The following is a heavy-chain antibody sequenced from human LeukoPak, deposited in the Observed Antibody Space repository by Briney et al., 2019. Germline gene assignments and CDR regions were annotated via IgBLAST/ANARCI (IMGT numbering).Heavy chain of an antibody. D-gene: IGHD3-16*01. CDR1: GYTFTSYA. CDR3: ARGLLAYYVPEGWFDP. V-gene: IGHV1-3*01. Sequence: GASVKVSCKASGYTFTSYAMHWVRQAPGQRLEWMGWINAGNGNTKYSQKFQGRVTITRDTSASTAYMELSSLRSEDTAVYYCARGLLAYYVPEGWFDPWGQGTLVTVSS. CDR2: INAGNGNT. J-gene: IGHJ5*02.